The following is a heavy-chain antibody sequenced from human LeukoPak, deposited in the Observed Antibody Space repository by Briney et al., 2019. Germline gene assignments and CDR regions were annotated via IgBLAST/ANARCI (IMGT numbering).Heavy chain of an antibody. V-gene: IGHV4-59*08. CDR1: GGSISSYY. J-gene: IGHJ4*02. CDR3: AAGTPALEF. D-gene: IGHD2-15*01. CDR2: IYYSGST. Sequence: SETLSLTCTVSGGSISSYYWTWIRQPPGKGLEWIGYIYYSGSTNYNPSLKSRVTISIDTSKNQFSLKLTSVTAADTAVYYCAAGTPALEFWGQGTLVTVSS.